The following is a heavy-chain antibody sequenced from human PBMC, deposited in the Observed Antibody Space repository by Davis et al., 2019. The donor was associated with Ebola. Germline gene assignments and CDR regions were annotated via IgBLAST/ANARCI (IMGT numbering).Heavy chain of an antibody. CDR3: AKRGSILQEIDY. CDR2: ISGSGGST. CDR1: GFTFSSYA. Sequence: PGGSLRLSFAASGFTFSSYAMSWVRQAPGKGLEWVSAISGSGGSTYYAASVKGRFTISRDNSTNTLYLQMNSLRAKDTAVYYCAKRGSILQEIDYWGQGTLVTVSS. J-gene: IGHJ4*02. D-gene: IGHD4-11*01. V-gene: IGHV3-23*01.